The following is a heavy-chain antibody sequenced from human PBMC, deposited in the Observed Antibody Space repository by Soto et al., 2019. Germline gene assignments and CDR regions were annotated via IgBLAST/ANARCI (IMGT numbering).Heavy chain of an antibody. CDR3: ARGETDKQQLVRLANWFDP. V-gene: IGHV4-34*01. Sequence: PSETLSLTCAVYGGSFSGYYWSWIRQPPGKGLEWIGEINHSGSTNYNPSLKSRVTISVDTSKNQFSLKLSSVTAADTAVYYCARGETDKQQLVRLANWFDPWGQGTLVTVSS. J-gene: IGHJ5*02. D-gene: IGHD6-13*01. CDR1: GGSFSGYY. CDR2: INHSGST.